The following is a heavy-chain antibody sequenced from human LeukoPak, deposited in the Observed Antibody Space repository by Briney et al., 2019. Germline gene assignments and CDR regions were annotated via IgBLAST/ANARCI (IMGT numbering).Heavy chain of an antibody. CDR2: GYHTGAT. J-gene: IGHJ4*02. D-gene: IGHD3-10*01. CDR3: ARGLRRLLWFGELSPSKPKFDY. CDR1: GYSISSGHY. Sequence: SETLSLTCAVSGYSISSGHYWGWIRQPPGKGLEWIGSGYHTGATYYNPSLESRVIISLDMSKNQISLKVTSVTAADTAVYYCARGLRRLLWFGELSPSKPKFDYWGQGTLVTVSS. V-gene: IGHV4-38-2*01.